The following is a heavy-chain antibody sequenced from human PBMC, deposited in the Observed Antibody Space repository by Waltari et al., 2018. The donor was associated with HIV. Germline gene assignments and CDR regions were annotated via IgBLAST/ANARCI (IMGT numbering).Heavy chain of an antibody. J-gene: IGHJ4*02. V-gene: IGHV4-39*01. CDR3: VRMPRADAYNLYFDH. CDR2: FHYTWRT. Sequence: QLHLQESGPRLVYPSETLSPPCTLSVASPPSTRFFWGWVRPPPGKGQDWIGTFHYTWRTFYDPSLPSRLSISVDTSKCQYYLTLNSVIAAATAVYSCVRMPRADAYNLYFDHWVQGSLVSVSS. D-gene: IGHD1-1*01. CDR1: VASPPSTRFF.